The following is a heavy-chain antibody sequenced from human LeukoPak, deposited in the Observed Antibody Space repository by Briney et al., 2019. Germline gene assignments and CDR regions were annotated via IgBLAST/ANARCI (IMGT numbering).Heavy chain of an antibody. CDR3: AKSADFWSGYYRPGANYYYYGMDV. J-gene: IGHJ6*02. CDR1: GFTFSSYA. D-gene: IGHD3-3*01. Sequence: GGSLRLSCAASGFTFSSYAMSWVRQAPGKGLEWVSAISGSGGSTYYADSVKGRFTISRDNSKNTLYLQMNSLRAEDTAVYYCAKSADFWSGYYRPGANYYYYGMDVWGQGTTVTVSS. V-gene: IGHV3-23*01. CDR2: ISGSGGST.